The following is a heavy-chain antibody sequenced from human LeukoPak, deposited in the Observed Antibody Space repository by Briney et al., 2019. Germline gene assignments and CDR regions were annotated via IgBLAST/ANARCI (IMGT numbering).Heavy chain of an antibody. D-gene: IGHD3-22*01. CDR2: INPNSGGT. J-gene: IGHJ5*02. CDR3: ARGERSGYYVADFDP. CDR1: GYTFTGYY. V-gene: IGHV1-2*02. Sequence: ASVKVSCKASGYTFTGYYMHWVRQAPGQGLEWMGWINPNSGGTNYAQKFQGRVTMTRDTSISTAYMELSRLRSDDTAVYYCARGERSGYYVADFDPWGQGTLVTVSS.